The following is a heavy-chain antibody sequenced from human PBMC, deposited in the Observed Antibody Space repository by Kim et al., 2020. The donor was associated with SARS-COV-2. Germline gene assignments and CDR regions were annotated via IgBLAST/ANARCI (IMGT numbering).Heavy chain of an antibody. V-gene: IGHV4-39*01. Sequence: SETLSLTCTVSGGSISSSSYYWGWIRQPPGKGLEWIGSIYYSGSTYYNPSLKSRVTISVDTSKNQFSLKLSSVTAADTAVYYCARDYYDSSGPDRSQSFDYWGQGTLVTVSS. CDR3: ARDYYDSSGPDRSQSFDY. CDR2: IYYSGST. D-gene: IGHD3-22*01. CDR1: GGSISSSSYY. J-gene: IGHJ4*02.